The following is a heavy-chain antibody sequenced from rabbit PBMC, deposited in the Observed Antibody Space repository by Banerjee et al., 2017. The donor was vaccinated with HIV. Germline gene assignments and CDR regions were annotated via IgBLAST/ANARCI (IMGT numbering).Heavy chain of an antibody. J-gene: IGHJ3*01. CDR3: ARDLAGVIGWNFNF. CDR2: INTGSGGST. CDR1: GFSFSSYYY. V-gene: IGHV1S40*01. D-gene: IGHD4-1*01. Sequence: QSLEESGGDLVKPGASLTLTCTASGFSFSSYYYMCWVRQAPGKGLEWIACINTGSGGSTYYASWAKGRFTISKTSSTTVTLQMTSLTAADTATYFCARDLAGVIGWNFNFWGQGTLVTVS.